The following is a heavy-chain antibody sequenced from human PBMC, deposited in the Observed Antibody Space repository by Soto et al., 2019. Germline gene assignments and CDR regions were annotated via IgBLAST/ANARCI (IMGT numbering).Heavy chain of an antibody. Sequence: QVPLLQSGTEVKEPGASVKVSCKASGYTFTSFDISWVRQAPGQGLEWVGWTTASKTHTNYAQKHQGRVTMTTFTSTTTAYMELRSLRSDDTAIYYCARGGYSSGYHYWGQGTLVTVSS. CDR2: TTASKTHT. V-gene: IGHV1-18*04. D-gene: IGHD3-22*01. CDR1: GYTFTSFD. CDR3: ARGGYSSGYHY. J-gene: IGHJ4*02.